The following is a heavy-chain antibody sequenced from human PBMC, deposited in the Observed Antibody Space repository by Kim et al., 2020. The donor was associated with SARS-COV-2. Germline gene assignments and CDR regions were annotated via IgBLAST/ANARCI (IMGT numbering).Heavy chain of an antibody. V-gene: IGHV4-31*03. CDR3: ARAASTIFGVVNHFDY. CDR1: GGSIRSGGYY. D-gene: IGHD3-3*01. CDR2: IYYSGST. J-gene: IGHJ4*02. Sequence: SETLSLTCTVSGGSIRSGGYYWSWIRQHPGKGLEWIGYIYYSGSTYYNPSLKSRVTISVDTSKNQFSLKLSSVTAADTAVYYCARAASTIFGVVNHFDYWGQGTLVTVSS.